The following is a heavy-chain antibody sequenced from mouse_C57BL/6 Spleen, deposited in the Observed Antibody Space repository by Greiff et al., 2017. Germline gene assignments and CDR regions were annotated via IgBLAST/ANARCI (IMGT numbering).Heavy chain of an antibody. D-gene: IGHD1-1*01. J-gene: IGHJ4*01. V-gene: IGHV1-64*01. CDR2: IHPISGST. Sequence: QVQLKQPGAELVKPGASVKLSCQASGYTFTSYWLHWVKQRPVQGLEWIGMIHPISGSTNYNEQFKSKATLTVDKSSSTATMQLHSLTSEDSAVYYCDYSSSYWAMDYWGQGTSVTVSS. CDR1: GYTFTSYW. CDR3: DYSSSYWAMDY.